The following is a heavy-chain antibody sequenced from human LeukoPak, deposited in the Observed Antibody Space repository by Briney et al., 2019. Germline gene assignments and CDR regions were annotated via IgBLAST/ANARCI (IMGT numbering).Heavy chain of an antibody. CDR1: GGTFSSYA. CDR3: ARAVTGTLSYYYGMDV. D-gene: IGHD1-7*01. Sequence: GASVKVSCKASGGTFSSYAISWVRQAPGQGLEWMGGIIPIFGTANYAQKFQGRVTITADESTSTAYMEPSSLRSEDTAVYYCARAVTGTLSYYYGMDVWGQGTTVTVSS. J-gene: IGHJ6*02. V-gene: IGHV1-69*13. CDR2: IIPIFGTA.